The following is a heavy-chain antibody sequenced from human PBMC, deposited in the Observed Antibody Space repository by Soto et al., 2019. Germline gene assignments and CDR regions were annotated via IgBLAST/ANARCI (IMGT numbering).Heavy chain of an antibody. CDR1: GGSIVDYH. V-gene: IGHV4-59*01. D-gene: IGHD1-1*01. CDR3: ARDNWNGYFFYKLDV. J-gene: IGHJ6*02. Sequence: QVQLQESGPGLVKPSETLSLTCTVSGGSIVDYHWSWIRQSPGKGLEWIGNCYYGGTITYNPSLESRVTISVDTARNHLSLELSSVTAADTAVYSCARDNWNGYFFYKLDVWGQGTTVTVSS. CDR2: CYYGGTI.